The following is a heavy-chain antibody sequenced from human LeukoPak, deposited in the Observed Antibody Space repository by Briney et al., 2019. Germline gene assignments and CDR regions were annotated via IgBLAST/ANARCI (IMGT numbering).Heavy chain of an antibody. CDR3: ARDLRCGSGGSCYSQYYFDY. CDR1: GGSISSYY. Sequence: SETLPLTCTVSGGSISSYYWSWIRQPAGKGLEWIGRIYTSGSTNYNPSLKSRATMSVDTSRNQFSLKLSSVTAADTAVYYCARDLRCGSGGSCYSQYYFDYWGQGTLVTVSS. V-gene: IGHV4-4*07. CDR2: IYTSGST. D-gene: IGHD2-15*01. J-gene: IGHJ4*02.